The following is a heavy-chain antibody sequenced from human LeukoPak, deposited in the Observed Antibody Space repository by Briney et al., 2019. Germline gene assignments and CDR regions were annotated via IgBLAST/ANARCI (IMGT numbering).Heavy chain of an antibody. CDR2: ITASSSGT. J-gene: IGHJ6*04. Sequence: GGSLRLSCAASGFTFSSYAMSWVRQAPGKGLEWVSAITASSSGTYDADSVKGRFTISRDNSKNSLYLQMNSLRAEDTAVYYCAELGITMIGGVWGKGTTVTISS. D-gene: IGHD3-10*02. CDR1: GFTFSSYA. V-gene: IGHV3-23*01. CDR3: AELGITMIGGV.